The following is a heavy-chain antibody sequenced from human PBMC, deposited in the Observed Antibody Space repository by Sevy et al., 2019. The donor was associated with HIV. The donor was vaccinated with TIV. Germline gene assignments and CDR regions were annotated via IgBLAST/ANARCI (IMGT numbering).Heavy chain of an antibody. V-gene: IGHV3-33*01. Sequence: GGSLRLSCAASGFTFSIYGMHWVRQAPGKGLEWVAVVWNDENNKYYADFVKGRFTISRDNSKNTLYLQMNSLRAEDTDVYSCAGLPSNYCDISGATGDNGFDIWGQGTMVTVSS. D-gene: IGHD3-22*01. J-gene: IGHJ3*02. CDR1: GFTFSIYG. CDR2: VWNDENNK. CDR3: AGLPSNYCDISGATGDNGFDI.